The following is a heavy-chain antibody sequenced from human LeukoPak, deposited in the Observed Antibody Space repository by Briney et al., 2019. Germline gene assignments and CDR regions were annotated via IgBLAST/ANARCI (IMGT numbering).Heavy chain of an antibody. J-gene: IGHJ3*02. V-gene: IGHV4-39*07. Sequence: SETLSLTCIVSGGSISSSNYYWGWIRQSPGKGLEWIGSIYSRGSTYYNPSLKSRVIVSSDMSKNQFSLMLNSVTAADTAVYYCAKDRGTSLCDAFDIWGQGTMVTVSS. CDR3: AKDRGTSLCDAFDI. CDR1: GGSISSSNYY. CDR2: IYSRGST. D-gene: IGHD6-25*01.